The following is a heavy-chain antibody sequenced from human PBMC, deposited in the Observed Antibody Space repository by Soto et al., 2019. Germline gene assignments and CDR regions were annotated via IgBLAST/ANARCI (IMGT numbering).Heavy chain of an antibody. Sequence: QTGGSLRLSCAASGFIFSDYGIHWVRQAPGKGLEWVAVISNDGINKYYADSLKGRFTISRDNSKNTLFLQMNSLRPEDTAVYYCARCNRAYYSYYGMDVWGQGTTVTVSS. V-gene: IGHV3-30*03. CDR1: GFIFSDYG. J-gene: IGHJ6*02. CDR2: ISNDGINK. CDR3: ARCNRAYYSYYGMDV.